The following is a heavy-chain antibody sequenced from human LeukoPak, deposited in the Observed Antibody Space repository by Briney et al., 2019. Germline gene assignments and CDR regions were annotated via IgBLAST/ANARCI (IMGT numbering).Heavy chain of an antibody. CDR3: ARDTSIVVVPAATFDWFDP. J-gene: IGHJ5*02. Sequence: GGSLRLSCAASGFTFSSYSMNWVRQAPGKGLEWVSSISSSSSYIYYADSVKGRFTISRDNAKNSLYLQMNSLRAEDTAVYHCARDTSIVVVPAATFDWFDPWGQGTLVTVSS. CDR2: ISSSSSYI. V-gene: IGHV3-21*01. D-gene: IGHD2-2*01. CDR1: GFTFSSYS.